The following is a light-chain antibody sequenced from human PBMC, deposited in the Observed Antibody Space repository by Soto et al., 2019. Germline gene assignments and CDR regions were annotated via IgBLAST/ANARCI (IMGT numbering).Light chain of an antibody. CDR3: SSYAGINTYYV. J-gene: IGLJ1*01. CDR1: SSDIGAYNY. Sequence: QSALTQPPSASGSPGQSVTISCTGTSSDIGAYNYGSWFQQHPGKAPKLMIYEVSKRPSGVPDRFSGSKSGNTASLTVSGLQAEDEADYYCSSYAGINTYYVFGTGTKLTVL. V-gene: IGLV2-8*01. CDR2: EVS.